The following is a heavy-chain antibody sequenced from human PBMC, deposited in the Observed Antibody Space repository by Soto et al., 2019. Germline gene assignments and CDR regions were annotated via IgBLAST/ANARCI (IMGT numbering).Heavy chain of an antibody. CDR3: EKDKSGYVGVAFD. Sequence: EVQLVESGGGLVQPGRSLRLSCTTSGFVFDDYAMHWVRLAPGKGLEWVSGISWNSGSIDYTDSVRGRFTISRDNAKNSLFLQMSCLRAEDKALYYCEKDKSGYVGVAFDWGRGTSVTVSS. D-gene: IGHD5-12*01. J-gene: IGHJ6*02. CDR2: ISWNSGSI. V-gene: IGHV3-9*01. CDR1: GFVFDDYA.